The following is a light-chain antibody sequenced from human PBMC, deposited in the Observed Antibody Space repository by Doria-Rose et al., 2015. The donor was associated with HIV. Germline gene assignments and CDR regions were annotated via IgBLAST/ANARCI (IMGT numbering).Light chain of an antibody. Sequence: DIVLTQSPGTLSLSPGERATLSCRASPRGKSRYLACYQQKPGQAPRLLIYDASTRATGIPDRFSGSGSGTDFTLTISRLEPEDVAVYYCQQYGTSRGTFGQGTRLEIK. CDR2: DAS. CDR1: PRGKSRY. J-gene: IGKJ5*01. V-gene: IGKV3-20*01. CDR3: QQYGTSRGT.